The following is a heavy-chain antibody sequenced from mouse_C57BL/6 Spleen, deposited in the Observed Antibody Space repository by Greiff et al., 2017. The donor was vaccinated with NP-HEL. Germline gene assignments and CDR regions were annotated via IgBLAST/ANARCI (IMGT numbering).Heavy chain of an antibody. CDR2: INPYNGDT. Sequence: EVQLQQSGPELVKPGDSVKISCKASGYSFTGYFMNWVMQSHGKSLEWIGRINPYNGDTFSNQKFKGKATLTVDKSSSTAHMELRSLTSEDSAVYYCARNYCKDAMDYWGQGTSVTVSS. CDR3: ARNYCKDAMDY. J-gene: IGHJ4*01. D-gene: IGHD2-1*01. V-gene: IGHV1-20*01. CDR1: GYSFTGYF.